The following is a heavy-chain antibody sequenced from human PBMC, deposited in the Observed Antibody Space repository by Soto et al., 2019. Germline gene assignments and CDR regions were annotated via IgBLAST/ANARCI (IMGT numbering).Heavy chain of an antibody. Sequence: PSETLSLTCTVSGGSISSGGYYWSWIRQHPGKGLEWIGYIYYSRSTYYNPSLKSRVTISLDTSKNQLSLNLSSVTAADTAVHYCARARYFEWANWFDPWGQGTMLTVSS. D-gene: IGHD3-9*01. J-gene: IGHJ5*02. CDR3: ARARYFEWANWFDP. CDR1: GGSISSGGYY. V-gene: IGHV4-31*03. CDR2: IYYSRST.